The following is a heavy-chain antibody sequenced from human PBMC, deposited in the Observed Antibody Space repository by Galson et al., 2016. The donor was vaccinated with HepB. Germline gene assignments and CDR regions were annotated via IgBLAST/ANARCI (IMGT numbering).Heavy chain of an antibody. Sequence: SVKVSCKVSGGFFRDYVINWVRQAPGKGPEWMGGYDPEAGTTIYAQKFQGRVTMTEDTSTDTAHMELRSLRAEDTAVYYCASGDFCSNLRRQWGQGTLVTVSS. D-gene: IGHD3-3*01. CDR1: GGFFRDYV. CDR3: ASGDFCSNLRRQ. CDR2: YDPEAGTT. V-gene: IGHV1-24*01. J-gene: IGHJ1*01.